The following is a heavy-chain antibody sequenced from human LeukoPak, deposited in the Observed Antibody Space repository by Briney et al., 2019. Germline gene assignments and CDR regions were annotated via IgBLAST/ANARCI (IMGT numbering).Heavy chain of an antibody. Sequence: HPGGSLRLSCAASGFTFSSYWMHWVRQAPGKGLVWVSRINSDGSDTNYADSVKGRFTISRDNAKNTLDLQMNSLRAEDTAVYFCVRDPPTALELFDYWGQGTLVTVSS. V-gene: IGHV3-74*01. CDR3: VRDPPTALELFDY. CDR2: INSDGSDT. D-gene: IGHD5-18*01. J-gene: IGHJ4*02. CDR1: GFTFSSYW.